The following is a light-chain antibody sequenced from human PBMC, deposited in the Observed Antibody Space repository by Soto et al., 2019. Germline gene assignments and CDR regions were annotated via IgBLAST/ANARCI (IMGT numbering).Light chain of an antibody. J-gene: IGKJ1*01. CDR2: DAS. CDR1: QSVSNF. V-gene: IGKV3-11*01. Sequence: EIVLTQSPATLSLSPGDRATLSCRASQSVSNFLAWYQQKPGQAPRLLIYDASNRATGIPARFSGGGSGTDFTLTSSSLEPEDFAVYYCQVRSNWPTWTFGQGTKVEI. CDR3: QVRSNWPTWT.